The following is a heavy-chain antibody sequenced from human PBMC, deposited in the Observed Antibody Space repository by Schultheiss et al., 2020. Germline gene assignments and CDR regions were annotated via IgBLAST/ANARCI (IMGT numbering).Heavy chain of an antibody. D-gene: IGHD2-2*01. CDR2: IGTAGDT. CDR1: GFTFDDYG. CDR3: TKGYCSSTSCYVPDVSSWFDP. J-gene: IGHJ5*02. Sequence: GGSLRLSCAASGFTFDDYGMSWVRQATGKGLEWVSAIGTAGDTYYPDSVKGRFTISRDNSKNTLSLQMNSLRAEDTAVYYCTKGYCSSTSCYVPDVSSWFDPWGQGTLVTVPQ. V-gene: IGHV3-13*04.